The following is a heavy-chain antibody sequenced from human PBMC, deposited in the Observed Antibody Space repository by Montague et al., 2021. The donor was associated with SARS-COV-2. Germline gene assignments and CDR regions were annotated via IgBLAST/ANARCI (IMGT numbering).Heavy chain of an antibody. Sequence: SETLSLTCAVCGGSFSDYHWTWIRQSPGGGLEWIAQINYGGSTXYNPSLRSRVTISIDTSKNQFSLKLTSVPAADTAVYYCARGAPGYWGQGTLVTLSS. CDR3: ARGAPGY. CDR1: GGSFSDYH. CDR2: INYGGST. J-gene: IGHJ4*02. V-gene: IGHV4-34*01. D-gene: IGHD1-1*01.